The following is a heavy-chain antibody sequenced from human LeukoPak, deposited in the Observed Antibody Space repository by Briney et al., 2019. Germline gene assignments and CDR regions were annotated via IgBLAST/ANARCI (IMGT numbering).Heavy chain of an antibody. V-gene: IGHV3-23*01. D-gene: IGHD3-3*01. CDR2: VSGSGDST. J-gene: IGHJ4*02. CDR1: GFNFRFYT. CDR3: ARGPNDYWSGYSRYLDH. Sequence: GGSLTLSCAASGFNFRFYTMSWVRQPPGRGLEWVSVVSGSGDSTQYAGSVEDRFTISRDNSKDTLYLHMNTLKVDDTAVYYCARGPNDYWSGYSRYLDHWGQGTLVTVTS.